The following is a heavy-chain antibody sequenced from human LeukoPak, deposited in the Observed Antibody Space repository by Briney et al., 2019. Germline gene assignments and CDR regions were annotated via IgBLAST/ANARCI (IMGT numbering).Heavy chain of an antibody. J-gene: IGHJ4*02. V-gene: IGHV1-18*01. CDR3: ARGLDAASGLANSDY. CDR1: GYTFSYFG. Sequence: ASVRVSCKGSGYTFSYFGINWVRQAPGQGLEWMGWINGYNGNTNYAQKSEGRLSLTTDTATSTVYMELKNLTSDDTAVYFCARGLDAASGLANSDYWGQGTLITVSS. D-gene: IGHD1-1*01. CDR2: INGYNGNT.